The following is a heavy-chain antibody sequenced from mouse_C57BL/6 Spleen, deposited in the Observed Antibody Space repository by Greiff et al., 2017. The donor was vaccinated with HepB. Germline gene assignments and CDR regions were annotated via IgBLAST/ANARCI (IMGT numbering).Heavy chain of an antibody. V-gene: IGHV5-9-1*02. D-gene: IGHD1-1*01. CDR2: ISSGGDYT. Sequence: DVKLVESGEGLVKPGGSLKLSCAASGFTFSSYSMPWVRQTPEKWLEWVAYISSGGDYTYYADTVKGRFTISIDKARNTLYLQMSSLKSEDTAMYYCTRVPTVVAHFDYWGQCTTLTVSS. J-gene: IGHJ2*01. CDR3: TRVPTVVAHFDY. CDR1: GFTFSSYS.